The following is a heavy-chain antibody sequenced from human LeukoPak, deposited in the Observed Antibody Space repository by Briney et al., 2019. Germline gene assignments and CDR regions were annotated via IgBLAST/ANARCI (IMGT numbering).Heavy chain of an antibody. V-gene: IGHV3-48*01. J-gene: IGHJ6*03. CDR3: ARFAAGGSYYYYMDV. CDR1: GFTFSSHW. D-gene: IGHD6-25*01. Sequence: GGSLRLSCAASGFTFSSHWMHWVRQAPGKGLEWVSAISGSGGSTYYADSVKGRFTISRDNAKNSLYLQMNSLRADDTAVYYCARFAAGGSYYYYMDVWGKGTTVTVSS. CDR2: ISGSGGST.